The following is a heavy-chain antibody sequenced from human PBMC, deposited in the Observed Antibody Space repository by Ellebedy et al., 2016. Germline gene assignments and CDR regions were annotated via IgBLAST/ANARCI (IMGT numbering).Heavy chain of an antibody. CDR3: AADPIVGATRYWFDP. CDR1: GYTFTSYG. V-gene: IGHV1-2*02. D-gene: IGHD1-26*01. Sequence: ASVKVSXXASGYTFTSYGISWVRQAPGQGLEWMGWINPNSGGTNYAQKFQGRVTITRDMSTSTAYMELSSLRSEDTAVYYCAADPIVGATRYWFDPWGQGTLVTVSS. CDR2: INPNSGGT. J-gene: IGHJ5*02.